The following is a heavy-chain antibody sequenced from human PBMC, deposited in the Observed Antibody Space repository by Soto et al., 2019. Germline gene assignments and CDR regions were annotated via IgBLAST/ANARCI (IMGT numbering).Heavy chain of an antibody. Sequence: QVQLVQSGAEVKKPGSSVKVSCKASGGTFSSYTISWVRQAPGQGLEWMGRIIPILGIANYAQKFQGRVTITADKSTSTAYMELSSLSSEDTAVYYCARASAMVRGGYYGMDVWGQGTTVTVSS. J-gene: IGHJ6*02. CDR2: IIPILGIA. D-gene: IGHD3-10*01. CDR1: GGTFSSYT. CDR3: ARASAMVRGGYYGMDV. V-gene: IGHV1-69*02.